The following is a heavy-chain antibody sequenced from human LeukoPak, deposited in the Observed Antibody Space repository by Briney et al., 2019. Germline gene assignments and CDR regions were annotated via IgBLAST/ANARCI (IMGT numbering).Heavy chain of an antibody. CDR2: INHSGST. Sequence: PSETLSLTCAVYGGSFSGYYWSWIRQPPGKGLEWIGEINHSGSTNYNPSLKSRVTISVDTSKNQFSLKLSSVTAADTAVYYCARVRGLGSDYWGQGTLVTVSS. CDR3: ARVRGLGSDY. D-gene: IGHD3-10*01. V-gene: IGHV4-34*01. CDR1: GGSFSGYY. J-gene: IGHJ4*02.